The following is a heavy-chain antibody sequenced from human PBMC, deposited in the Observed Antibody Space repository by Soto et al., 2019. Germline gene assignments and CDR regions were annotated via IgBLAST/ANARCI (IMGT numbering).Heavy chain of an antibody. J-gene: IGHJ4*02. CDR1: GYSFRSYW. V-gene: IGHV5-51*01. CDR3: STHNSGFEPFDH. Sequence: PGESLKISCKGSGYSFRSYWINWVRQMPGKGPQWLGIIYPGDSKTKYNPSFQGQVTISVGKSITTAFLEWSSLKASDTAMYYCSTHNSGFEPFDHWGQGTLVTVSS. CDR2: IYPGDSKT. D-gene: IGHD6-19*01.